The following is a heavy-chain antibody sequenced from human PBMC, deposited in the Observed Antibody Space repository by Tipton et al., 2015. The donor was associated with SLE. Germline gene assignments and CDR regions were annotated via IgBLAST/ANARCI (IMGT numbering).Heavy chain of an antibody. Sequence: QLVQSGAEVKKPGAPVKVSCKASGYTFTTYSISWVRQAPGQGLEWMGWISPYNGNTNYAQKLQGRVTMTTDTSTSTAHMELRSLRLDDTAVYYCAREGGRDAMDVWGQGTTVTVSS. V-gene: IGHV1-18*01. CDR2: ISPYNGNT. CDR1: GYTFTTYS. J-gene: IGHJ6*02. D-gene: IGHD1-26*01. CDR3: AREGGRDAMDV.